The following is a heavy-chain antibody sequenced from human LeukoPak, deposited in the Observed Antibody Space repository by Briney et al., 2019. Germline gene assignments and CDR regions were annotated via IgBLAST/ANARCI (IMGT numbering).Heavy chain of an antibody. V-gene: IGHV4-39*01. Sequence: KPSETLSLTCTVSGGSISSSSYYWGWIRQPPGKGLEWIGNIYYSGNTYYNSSLKSRVTISVDTSKTQFSLKLSSVTAADTAVYYCARQGVGTYDYGDEGYYMDVWGKGTTVTISS. CDR3: ARQGVGTYDYGDEGYYMDV. D-gene: IGHD4-17*01. CDR1: GGSISSSSYY. J-gene: IGHJ6*03. CDR2: IYYSGNT.